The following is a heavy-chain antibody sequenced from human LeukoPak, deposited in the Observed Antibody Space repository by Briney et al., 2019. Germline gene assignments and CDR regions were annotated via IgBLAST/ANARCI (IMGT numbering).Heavy chain of an antibody. CDR3: ASSIAAAGTYYYYGMDV. J-gene: IGHJ6*04. D-gene: IGHD6-13*01. CDR2: IYYSGST. V-gene: IGHV4-59*02. Sequence: SETLSLTCTVSDGSVSSYYWSWIRQPPGKGLGWIGYIYYSGSTNYNPSLKSRVTISVDTSKNQFSLKLSSVTAADTAVYYCASSIAAAGTYYYYGMDVWGKATTVTVSS. CDR1: DGSVSSYY.